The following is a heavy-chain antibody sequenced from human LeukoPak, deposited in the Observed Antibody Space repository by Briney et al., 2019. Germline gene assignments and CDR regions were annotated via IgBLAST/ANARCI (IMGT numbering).Heavy chain of an antibody. CDR2: INSDGSNT. CDR3: ARGSPLGGN. V-gene: IGHV3-74*03. CDR1: GFTFSSSW. J-gene: IGHJ4*02. Sequence: PGGSLRLSCAASGFTFSSSWMHWVRQAPGKGLVWVSHINSDGSNTKYADSVKGRFTISRDNAKNTLSLQMNSLRAEDTAVYYCARGSPLGGNWGQGTLVTVSS.